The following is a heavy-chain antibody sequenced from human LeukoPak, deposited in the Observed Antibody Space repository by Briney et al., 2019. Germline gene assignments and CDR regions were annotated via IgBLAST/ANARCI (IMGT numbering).Heavy chain of an antibody. CDR3: ARGSGYVLDY. CDR1: GFSFSAFE. Sequence: GGSLRLSCAASGFSFSAFEMNWVRQAPGKGREWISHISTGGRTIYYADSVKGRFTISRDNAKNSLYLQMNSLRGEDTGVYYCARGSGYVLDYWTQGTLVTVSS. V-gene: IGHV3-48*03. J-gene: IGHJ4*02. CDR2: ISTGGRTI. D-gene: IGHD2-15*01.